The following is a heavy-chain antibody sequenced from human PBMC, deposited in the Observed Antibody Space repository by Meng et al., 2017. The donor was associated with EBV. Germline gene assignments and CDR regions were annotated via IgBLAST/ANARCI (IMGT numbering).Heavy chain of an antibody. J-gene: IGHJ4*02. V-gene: IGHV1-69*13. CDR3: ARDPSSSSPYFDY. CDR2: IIHILGPA. D-gene: IGHD6-6*01. Sequence: DGRTAAAPLKVFCNASVGTSTDPAIGRLRPALGKGLEWRGGIIHILGPANYAPTFQGRVTITADESTSTAYMELSSLRSEDTAVYYCARDPSSSSPYFDYWGQGTLVTVSS. CDR1: VGTSTDPA.